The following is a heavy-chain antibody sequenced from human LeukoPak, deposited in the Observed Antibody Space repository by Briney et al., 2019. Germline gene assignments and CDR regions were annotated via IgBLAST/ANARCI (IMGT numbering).Heavy chain of an antibody. CDR1: GGFISSYY. CDR2: IYYSGST. D-gene: IGHD5-18*01. Sequence: SETLSLTCTVSGGFISSYYWSWIRQPPGKGLEWIGYIYYSGSTNYNPSLKSRVTISVDTSKNQFSLKLSSVTAADTAVYYCARLAGTAMVWPLLDYWGQGTLVTVSS. V-gene: IGHV4-59*01. J-gene: IGHJ4*02. CDR3: ARLAGTAMVWPLLDY.